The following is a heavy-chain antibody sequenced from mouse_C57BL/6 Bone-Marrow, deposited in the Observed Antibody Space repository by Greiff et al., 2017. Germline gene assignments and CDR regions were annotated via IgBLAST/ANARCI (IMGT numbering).Heavy chain of an antibody. J-gene: IGHJ2*01. D-gene: IGHD1-1*01. CDR2: IYPGDGDT. CDR3: ARYITTVVAYYFDY. Sequence: VQLVESGPELVKPGASVKISCKASGYAFSSSWMNWVKQRPGKGLEWIGRIYPGDGDTNYNGKFKGKATLTADKSSSTAYMQLSSLTSEDSAVYFCARYITTVVAYYFDYWGQGTTLTVSS. CDR1: GYAFSSSW. V-gene: IGHV1-82*01.